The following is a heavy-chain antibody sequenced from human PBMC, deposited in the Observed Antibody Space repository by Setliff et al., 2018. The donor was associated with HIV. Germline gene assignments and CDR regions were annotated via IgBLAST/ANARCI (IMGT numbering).Heavy chain of an antibody. V-gene: IGHV3-48*01. CDR3: ARPFGVASGNGAFDI. CDR2: ISSSSSTI. CDR1: GFTFSSYS. Sequence: LGESPKISCAASGFTFSSYSMNWVRQAPGKGLEWVSYISSSSSTIYYADSVKGRFTISRDNAKNSLYLQMNSLRAEDTAVYYCARPFGVASGNGAFDIWGQGTMVTVSS. J-gene: IGHJ3*02. D-gene: IGHD3-3*01.